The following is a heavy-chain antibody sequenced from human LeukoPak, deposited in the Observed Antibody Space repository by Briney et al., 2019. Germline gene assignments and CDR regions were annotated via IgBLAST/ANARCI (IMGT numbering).Heavy chain of an antibody. V-gene: IGHV3-7*01. J-gene: IGHJ4*02. D-gene: IGHD3-22*01. CDR1: GFTFSSYW. CDR3: ARRQGSYFDTSGYYYG. Sequence: PGGSLRLSCAASGFTFSSYWMSWVRQAPGKGLEWVANIKQDGSEKYYVDSVKGRFTISRDNAKNSLYLQMNSLRAEHTAVYYCARRQGSYFDTSGYYYGWGQGTLVTVSS. CDR2: IKQDGSEK.